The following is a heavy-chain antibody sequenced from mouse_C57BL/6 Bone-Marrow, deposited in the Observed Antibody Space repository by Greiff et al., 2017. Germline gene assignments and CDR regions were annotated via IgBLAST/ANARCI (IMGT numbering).Heavy chain of an antibody. CDR2: ISSGSSTI. Sequence: EVKLQESGGGLVKPGGSLKLSCAASGFTFSDYGMHWVRQAPEKGLEWVAYISSGSSTIYYADTVKGRFTISRDNAKNTLFLQMTSLRSEDTAMYYCAKNWGTSYYFDYWGQGTTLTVSS. V-gene: IGHV5-17*01. D-gene: IGHD4-1*01. CDR3: AKNWGTSYYFDY. CDR1: GFTFSDYG. J-gene: IGHJ2*01.